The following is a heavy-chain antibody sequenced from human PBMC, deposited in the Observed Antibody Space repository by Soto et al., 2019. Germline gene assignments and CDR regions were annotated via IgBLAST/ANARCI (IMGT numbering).Heavy chain of an antibody. Sequence: EVQLLESGGGLVQPGGSLRLSCAASGFTFSSYAMSWVRQAPGKVLEWVSAISGSGGSTYYADSVKGRFTISRDNSKNTLYLQMNSLRAEDTAVYYCAKNPGISYYYYYMDVWGKGTTVTVSS. CDR3: AKNPGISYYYYYMDV. J-gene: IGHJ6*03. CDR1: GFTFSSYA. CDR2: ISGSGGST. V-gene: IGHV3-23*01. D-gene: IGHD1-20*01.